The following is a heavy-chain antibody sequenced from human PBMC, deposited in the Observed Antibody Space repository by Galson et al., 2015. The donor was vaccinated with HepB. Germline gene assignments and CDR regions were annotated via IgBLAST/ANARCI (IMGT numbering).Heavy chain of an antibody. CDR3: ARDFDY. Sequence: SLRLSCAASGLTFSSYWMSWVRQAPGKGLEWVANIKQDGSEKYYVDSVKGRFTISRDNAKNSLYLQMNSLRAEDTAVYYCARDFDYWGQGTLVTVPS. V-gene: IGHV3-7*01. CDR1: GLTFSSYW. CDR2: IKQDGSEK. J-gene: IGHJ4*02.